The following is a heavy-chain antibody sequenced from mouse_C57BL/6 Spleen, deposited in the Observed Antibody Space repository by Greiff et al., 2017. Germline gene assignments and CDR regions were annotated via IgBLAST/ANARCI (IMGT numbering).Heavy chain of an antibody. V-gene: IGHV1-15*01. CDR3: TRWGVTTGFDD. Sequence: VQLQQSGAELVRPGASVTLSCKASGYTFTDYEMHWVKQTPVHGLEWIGAIDPETGGTAYNQKFKGKAILTADKSSSTAYMELRSLTSEDSAVYYCTRWGVTTGFDDWGQGTTLTVSS. CDR2: IDPETGGT. CDR1: GYTFTDYE. J-gene: IGHJ2*01. D-gene: IGHD2-2*01.